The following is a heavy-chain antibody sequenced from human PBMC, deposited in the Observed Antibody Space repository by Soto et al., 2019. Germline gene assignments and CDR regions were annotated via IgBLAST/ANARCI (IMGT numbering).Heavy chain of an antibody. CDR2: ISAHNGNT. D-gene: IGHD1-26*01. CDR1: AYTFTSYV. Sequence: ASVKVSCKTSAYTFTSYVLTWVRQAPGQGLEWMGWISAHNGNTNYAQKLQGRVTMTTDTSTSTAYMELRSLRSDDTAVYYCASSREGGSGRYFDYWGQGTLVTVSS. V-gene: IGHV1-18*01. J-gene: IGHJ4*02. CDR3: ASSREGGSGRYFDY.